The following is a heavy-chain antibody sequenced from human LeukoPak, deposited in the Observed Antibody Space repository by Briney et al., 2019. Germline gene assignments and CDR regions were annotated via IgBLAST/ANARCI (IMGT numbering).Heavy chain of an antibody. Sequence: PGGSLRLSCVASGFTFSTFAMIWVRRPPGKGLEWVSSIFPSGGEIHYADSVRGRFTISRDNSKSTLSLQMNSLRVEDTAIYYCATYRQVLLPFESWGQGTLVTVSS. J-gene: IGHJ4*02. CDR3: ATYRQVLLPFES. V-gene: IGHV3-23*01. CDR1: GFTFSTFA. D-gene: IGHD2-8*02. CDR2: IFPSGGEI.